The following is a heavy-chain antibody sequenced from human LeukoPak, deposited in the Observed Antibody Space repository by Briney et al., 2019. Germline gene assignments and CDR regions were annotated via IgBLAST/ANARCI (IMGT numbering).Heavy chain of an antibody. D-gene: IGHD4-17*01. CDR3: AKAGNDDYGDYFDY. V-gene: IGHV3-9*01. Sequence: GGPLRLPCAASGFTFDDYAMHWVRQAPGKGLEWVSGISWNSGSIGYADSVKGRFTISRDNAKNSLYLQMNSLRAEDTALYYCAKAGNDDYGDYFDYWGQGTLVTVSS. CDR2: ISWNSGSI. J-gene: IGHJ4*02. CDR1: GFTFDDYA.